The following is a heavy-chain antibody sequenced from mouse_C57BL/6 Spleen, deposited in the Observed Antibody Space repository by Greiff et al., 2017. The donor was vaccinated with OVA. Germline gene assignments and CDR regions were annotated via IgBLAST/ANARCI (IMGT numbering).Heavy chain of an antibody. D-gene: IGHD2-4*01. CDR1: GYTFTSYG. Sequence: VQGVESGAELARPGASVKLSCKASGYTFTSYGISWVKQRTGQGLEWIGEIYPRSGNTYYNEKFKGKATLTADKSSSTAYMELRSLTSEDSAVYFCARRYDYYFDYWGQGTTLTVSS. CDR2: IYPRSGNT. J-gene: IGHJ2*01. V-gene: IGHV1-81*01. CDR3: ARRYDYYFDY.